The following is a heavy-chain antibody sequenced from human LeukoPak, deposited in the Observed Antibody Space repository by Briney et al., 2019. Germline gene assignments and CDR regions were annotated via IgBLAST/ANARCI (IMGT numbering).Heavy chain of an antibody. CDR2: IIPIFGTA. V-gene: IGHV1-69*13. D-gene: IGHD3-22*01. J-gene: IGHJ4*02. CDR1: GGTFSSYA. CDR3: ARLTYYDSSGYPPSGFDY. Sequence: SVKVSCKASGGTFSSYAISWVRQAPGQGLEWMGGIIPIFGTANYAQKFQGRVTITADESTSTAYMELSSLRSEDTAVYYCARLTYYDSSGYPPSGFDYWGQGTLVTVSS.